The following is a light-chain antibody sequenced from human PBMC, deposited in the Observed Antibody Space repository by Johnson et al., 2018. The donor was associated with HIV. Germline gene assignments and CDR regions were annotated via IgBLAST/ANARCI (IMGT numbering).Light chain of an antibody. CDR3: GAWDSSLSAHFV. Sequence: QFVLTQPPSVSAAPGQKVTISCSGNSSNIGNNYVSWYQQFPGTAPKLLIYEKNKRPSGIPERFSASKSGTSATLVITGLQTGDEAEYYCGAWDSSLSAHFVFLNGSKVSVL. CDR2: EKN. J-gene: IGLJ1*01. CDR1: SSNIGNNY. V-gene: IGLV1-51*02.